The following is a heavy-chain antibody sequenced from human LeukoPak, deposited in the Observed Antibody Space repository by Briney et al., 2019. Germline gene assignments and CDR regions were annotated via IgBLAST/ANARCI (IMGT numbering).Heavy chain of an antibody. D-gene: IGHD1-26*01. CDR1: GYTFTSYY. V-gene: IGHV1-69*06. CDR3: ARDGVVGATDY. J-gene: IGHJ4*02. Sequence: ASVKVSCKASGYTFTSYYMHWVRQAPGQGLEWMGGIIPIFGTANYAQKFQGRVTITADKSTSTVYVELSSLRSEDTAVYYCARDGVVGATDYWGQGTLVTVSS. CDR2: IIPIFGTA.